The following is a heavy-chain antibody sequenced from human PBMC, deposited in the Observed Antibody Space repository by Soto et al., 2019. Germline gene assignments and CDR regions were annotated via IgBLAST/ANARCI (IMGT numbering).Heavy chain of an antibody. CDR1: GFTFSTYG. D-gene: IGHD2-15*01. Sequence: QVQLVESGGGVVQPGRSLRLSYAASGFTFSTYGMHWVRQAPGKGLEWVAFIWYDGSNKYYADSVKGRFTISRDNSKITLYLQMNRLRAEDTAVYYGARERSLGIYYYYGMDVWGQGTTVTVSS. CDR3: ARERSLGIYYYYGMDV. J-gene: IGHJ6*02. V-gene: IGHV3-33*01. CDR2: IWYDGSNK.